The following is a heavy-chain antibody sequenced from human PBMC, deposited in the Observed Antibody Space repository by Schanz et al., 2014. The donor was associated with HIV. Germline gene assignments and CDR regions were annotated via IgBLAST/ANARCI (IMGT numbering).Heavy chain of an antibody. CDR3: AKDLSSWYGYYYYGMDV. D-gene: IGHD6-13*01. J-gene: IGHJ6*02. V-gene: IGHV3-7*01. CDR2: IKQDGSEQ. CDR1: GFIFSGYW. Sequence: EVQLLESGGGLVQPGGSRRLSCAASGFIFSGYWMSWVRQAPGKGLEWVANIKQDGSEQQYVDSVKGRFTISRDNAKNSLFLQMNSLRVEDTAVYYCAKDLSSWYGYYYYGMDVWGQGTTVTVSS.